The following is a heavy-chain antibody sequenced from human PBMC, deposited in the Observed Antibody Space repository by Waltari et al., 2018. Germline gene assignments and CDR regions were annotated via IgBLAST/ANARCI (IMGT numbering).Heavy chain of an antibody. CDR2: IYYSGST. J-gene: IGHJ3*02. Sequence: QVQLQESGPGLVKPSATLSLTCTVSGGALSRYYCSWIRQPPGKGLEWLGYIYYSGSTNYNPSLKSRVTISVDTSKNQFSLKLSSVTAADTAVYYCARERTQRSGAFDIWGQGTMVTVSS. CDR1: GGALSRYY. V-gene: IGHV4-59*01. D-gene: IGHD1-1*01. CDR3: ARERTQRSGAFDI.